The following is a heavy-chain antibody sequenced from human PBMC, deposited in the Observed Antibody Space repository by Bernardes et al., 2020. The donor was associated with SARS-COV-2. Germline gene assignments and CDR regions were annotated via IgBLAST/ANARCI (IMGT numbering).Heavy chain of an antibody. V-gene: IGHV4-34*01. CDR3: ASWSLNYYDSSGYYY. Sequence: SETLSLTCAVYGGSFRGYYWSWIRQPPGPGLEWIGEINHSGRTNYNPSLKSRVTISVDTSKNQFSLKLSSVTAADTAVYYCASWSLNYYDSSGYYYWGQGTLVTVSS. J-gene: IGHJ4*02. CDR2: INHSGRT. CDR1: GGSFRGYY. D-gene: IGHD3-22*01.